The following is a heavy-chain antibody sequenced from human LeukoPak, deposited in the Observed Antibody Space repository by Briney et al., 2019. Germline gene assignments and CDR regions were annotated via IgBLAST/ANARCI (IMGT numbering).Heavy chain of an antibody. D-gene: IGHD3-10*01. CDR3: ARAEKTIFSLWFGEFRY. CDR1: GGSFSGYY. J-gene: IGHJ4*02. CDR2: INHSGST. V-gene: IGHV4-34*01. Sequence: SETLSLTCAVYGGSFSGYYWSWIRQPPGKGLEWIGEINHSGSTNYNPSLKSRVTISVDTSKNQFSLKLSSVTAADTAVYYCARAEKTIFSLWFGEFRYWGQGTLVTVSS.